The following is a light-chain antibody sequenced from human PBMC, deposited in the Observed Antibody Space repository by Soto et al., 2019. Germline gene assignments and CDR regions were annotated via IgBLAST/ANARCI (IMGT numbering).Light chain of an antibody. Sequence: EIVLTQSPATLSLSPGERATLSCRASQSVSSYLAWYQQKRGQAPRLLIYDTSIRATGIPDRFSGSGSGTAFTHTISSLEPEDFAVYYWQQRSHWPLTFGGGTQVEIK. CDR1: QSVSSY. CDR2: DTS. CDR3: QQRSHWPLT. V-gene: IGKV3-11*01. J-gene: IGKJ4*01.